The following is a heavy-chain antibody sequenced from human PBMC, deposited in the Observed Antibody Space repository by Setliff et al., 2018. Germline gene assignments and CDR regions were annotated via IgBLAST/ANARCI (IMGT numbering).Heavy chain of an antibody. V-gene: IGHV4-61*09. CDR2: IYTSWST. Sequence: LSLTCIVSGESIDSVATGNHYWNWIRQPAGKGLEWLGQIYTSWSTNYNPSLKGRATLSIDASKNQFSLKLTSVTAADTAVYYCARAISGWYSAHYYYMDVWGKGTAVTVSS. J-gene: IGHJ6*03. D-gene: IGHD6-19*01. CDR3: ARAISGWYSAHYYYMDV. CDR1: GESIDSVATGNHY.